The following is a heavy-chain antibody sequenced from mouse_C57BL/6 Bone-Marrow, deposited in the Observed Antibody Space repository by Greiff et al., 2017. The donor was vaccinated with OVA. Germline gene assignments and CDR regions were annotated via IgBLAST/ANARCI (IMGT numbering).Heavy chain of an antibody. Sequence: QVQLQQSGAELVKPGASVKMSCKASGYTFTTYPIEWMKQNHGKSLEWIGNFHPYNDDTKYNEKFKGKATLTVEKSSSTVYSELSRLTSDDSAVYYCATSYDGYYGWFAYWGQGTLVTVSA. CDR1: GYTFTTYP. J-gene: IGHJ3*01. CDR2: FHPYNDDT. V-gene: IGHV1-47*01. CDR3: ATSYDGYYGWFAY. D-gene: IGHD2-3*01.